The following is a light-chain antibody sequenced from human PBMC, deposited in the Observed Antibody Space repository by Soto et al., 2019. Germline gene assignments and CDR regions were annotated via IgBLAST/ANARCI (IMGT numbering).Light chain of an antibody. CDR1: QSVSNNY. CDR2: GAS. CDR3: QQYGSSTPGT. V-gene: IGKV3-20*01. Sequence: EIVLTQSPCTLSLSPGERATLSCRASQSVSNNYLAWYQQKPGQAPRLLIYGASSRATGIPDRFSGSGSGTDFTLTISRLEPEDFAVYYCQQYGSSTPGTFGQGTKVDIK. J-gene: IGKJ1*01.